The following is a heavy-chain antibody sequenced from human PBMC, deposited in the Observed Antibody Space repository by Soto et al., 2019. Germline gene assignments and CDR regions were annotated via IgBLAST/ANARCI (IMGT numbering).Heavy chain of an antibody. V-gene: IGHV3-48*01. CDR3: ARDSGIRFLEWKPAFDI. CDR2: ISSSSSTI. CDR1: GFTFSSYS. Sequence: GGSLRLSCAASGFTFSSYSMNWVRQAPGKGLEWVSYISSSSSTIYYADSVKGRFTISRDNAKNSLYLQMNSLRAEDTAVYYCARDSGIRFLEWKPAFDIWGQGTMVTVSS. D-gene: IGHD3-3*01. J-gene: IGHJ3*02.